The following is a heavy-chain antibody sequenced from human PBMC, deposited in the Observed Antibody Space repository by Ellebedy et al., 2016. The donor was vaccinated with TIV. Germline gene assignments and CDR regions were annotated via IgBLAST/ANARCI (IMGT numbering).Heavy chain of an antibody. Sequence: SETLSLTCAVYGGSFSGYYWSWVRQPPGKGLEWIGDVNQSGRTSYHPSLKSRVTISVDTSKNQFSLKLNSVTAADTAVYFCARVGLRFGELSTWKWFDPWGQGTLVTVSS. CDR2: VNQSGRT. CDR1: GGSFSGYY. D-gene: IGHD3-10*01. J-gene: IGHJ5*02. V-gene: IGHV4-34*01. CDR3: ARVGLRFGELSTWKWFDP.